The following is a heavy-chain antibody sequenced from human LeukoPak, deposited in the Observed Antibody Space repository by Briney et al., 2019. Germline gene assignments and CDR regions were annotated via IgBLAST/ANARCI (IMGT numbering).Heavy chain of an antibody. Sequence: GGSLRLSCTASGFTFSTYSMNWVRQAPGRGLEWVSYISGSSSSSDGGAIQYADSVKGRFTISRDNAKNSLYLQMNSLTAEDTAVYYCASGIVAVTSNFDSWGQGTLVTVSS. D-gene: IGHD1-26*01. J-gene: IGHJ4*02. V-gene: IGHV3-21*05. CDR2: ISGSSSSSDGGAI. CDR3: ASGIVAVTSNFDS. CDR1: GFTFSTYS.